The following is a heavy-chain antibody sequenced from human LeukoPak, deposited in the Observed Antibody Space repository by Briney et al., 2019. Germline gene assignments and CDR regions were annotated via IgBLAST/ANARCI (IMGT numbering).Heavy chain of an antibody. CDR3: ARDRYSSSWYSYFDY. V-gene: IGHV3-30-3*01. D-gene: IGHD6-13*01. Sequence: AVGSLRLSCAASGFTFSSYAMHWVRQAPGKGLEWVAVISYDGSNKYYADSVKGRFTISRDNSKNTLYLQMNSLRAEDTAVYYCARDRYSSSWYSYFDYWGQGTLVTVSS. J-gene: IGHJ4*02. CDR2: ISYDGSNK. CDR1: GFTFSSYA.